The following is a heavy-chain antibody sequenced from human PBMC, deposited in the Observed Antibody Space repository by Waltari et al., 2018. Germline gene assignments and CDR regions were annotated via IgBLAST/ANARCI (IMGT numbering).Heavy chain of an antibody. V-gene: IGHV4-38-2*01. CDR2: IYHSGST. CDR1: GSSCRSVYY. J-gene: IGHJ3*02. Sequence: QVQLQESAPGLVNPSETLSLPCAVSGSSCRSVYYWGWVRHAPGKGLEWIGSIYHSGSTYYNPSLKSRVTISVDTSKNQFSLKLSSVTAADTAVYYCARNLNIVATITAFDIWGQGTMVTVSS. D-gene: IGHD5-12*01. CDR3: ARNLNIVATITAFDI.